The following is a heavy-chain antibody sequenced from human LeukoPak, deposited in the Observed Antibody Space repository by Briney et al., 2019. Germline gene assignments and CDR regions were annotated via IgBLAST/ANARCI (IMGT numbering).Heavy chain of an antibody. CDR3: AKDRAYSSISTVDY. Sequence: VASVKVSCKASGGTFNHFGINWVRQAPGQGLEWMGRIIPVLDSAKYAPKIQDRVTITADKSTSTAYMELNSLRSEDTAVYYCAKDRAYSSISTVDYWGQGTLVTVSS. D-gene: IGHD6-13*01. V-gene: IGHV1-69*04. CDR2: IIPVLDSA. J-gene: IGHJ4*02. CDR1: GGTFNHFG.